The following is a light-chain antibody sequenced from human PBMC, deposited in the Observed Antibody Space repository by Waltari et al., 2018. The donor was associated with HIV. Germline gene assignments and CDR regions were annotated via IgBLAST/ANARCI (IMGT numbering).Light chain of an antibody. Sequence: QSALTQPPSASGSPGQSVTISCTGTSSDVGGDNQASWYQQHPGKAPKLMIYEVSKRPSGVPDRFSGSKSGNTASLTVSGLQAEDEADYYCSSYAGSNNFVFGTGTKVTVL. J-gene: IGLJ1*01. V-gene: IGLV2-8*01. CDR2: EVS. CDR1: SSDVGGDNQ. CDR3: SSYAGSNNFV.